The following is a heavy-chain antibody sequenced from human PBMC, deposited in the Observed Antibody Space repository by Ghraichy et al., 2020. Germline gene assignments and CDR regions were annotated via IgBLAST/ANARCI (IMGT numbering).Heavy chain of an antibody. CDR1: GGTFGTHA. J-gene: IGHJ6*02. V-gene: IGHV1-69*04. CDR3: ARDRGPDGPPFYFYYYGIDV. D-gene: IGHD5-24*01. Sequence: SVKVSCKASGGTFGTHAISWVRQAPGQGLEWLGRVIPILGRANYAQKFQGRVTISADKSTSTAYMELSSLTSEDTALYFCARDRGPDGPPFYFYYYGIDVWGQGTTVTVSS. CDR2: VIPILGRA.